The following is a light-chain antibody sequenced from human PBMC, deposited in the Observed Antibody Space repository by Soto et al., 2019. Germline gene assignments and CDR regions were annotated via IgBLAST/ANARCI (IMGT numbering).Light chain of an antibody. Sequence: DIQMTQAPSTLSASVGDSVTISCRASQNINAWLAWYQQKPGKAPKLLIYDVSTLDSGVPSRFSGSASGTEFTLTINNFESDDFATYYCQQYHRYSTFGQGTKVDIK. CDR2: DVS. CDR3: QQYHRYST. V-gene: IGKV1-5*01. CDR1: QNINAW. J-gene: IGKJ1*01.